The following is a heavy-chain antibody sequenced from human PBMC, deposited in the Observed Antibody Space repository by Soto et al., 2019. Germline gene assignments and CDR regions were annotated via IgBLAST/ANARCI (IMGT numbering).Heavy chain of an antibody. V-gene: IGHV3-23*01. Sequence: RGSLRLSCAASGFTFSSYAMSWVRQAPGKGLEWVSAISGSGGSTYYADSVKGRFTISRDNSKNTLYLQMNSLRAEDTAVYYCAKGARRDTAMRHYYYGMDVWGQGTTVTVSS. CDR3: AKGARRDTAMRHYYYGMDV. CDR1: GFTFSSYA. J-gene: IGHJ6*02. CDR2: ISGSGGST. D-gene: IGHD5-18*01.